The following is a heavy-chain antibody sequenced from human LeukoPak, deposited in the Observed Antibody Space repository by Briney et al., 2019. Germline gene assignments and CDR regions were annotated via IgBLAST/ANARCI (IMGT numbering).Heavy chain of an antibody. CDR3: AKGELRFKEFDY. Sequence: ASVKVSCRASGYTFTSYYMHWVRQAPGQGLEWMGIINPSGGSTSYAQKFQGRVTMTRDTSTSTVYMELSSLSSEDTAVYYCAKGELRFKEFDYWGQGTLVTVSS. J-gene: IGHJ4*02. D-gene: IGHD3-3*01. CDR1: GYTFTSYY. V-gene: IGHV1-46*01. CDR2: INPSGGST.